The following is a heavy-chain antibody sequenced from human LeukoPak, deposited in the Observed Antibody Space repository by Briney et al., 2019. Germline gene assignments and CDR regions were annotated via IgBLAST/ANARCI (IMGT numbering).Heavy chain of an antibody. CDR1: GFTFDDYT. CDR3: AKRTDYSNYGPFDY. Sequence: PGGSLRLSCAASGFTFDDYTMHCVRQAPGKGLEWVSLISWGGGSTYYADSVKGRFPISRDNSKNTLFLQMNSLRAEDTAVYYCAKRTDYSNYGPFDYWGQGTLVTVSS. V-gene: IGHV3-43*01. J-gene: IGHJ4*02. CDR2: ISWGGGST. D-gene: IGHD4-11*01.